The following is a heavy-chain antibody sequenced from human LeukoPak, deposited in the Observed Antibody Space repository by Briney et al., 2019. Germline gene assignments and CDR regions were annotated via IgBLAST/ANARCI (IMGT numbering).Heavy chain of an antibody. Sequence: PSETLSLTCTVSGGSSSSYQWSWIRQPPGKGLEWIGHTYHSGSTNYNPSLQSRVTISVDTSKNQFSLKVRSVTAADTAVYYCASAAVWLAFDQWGQGTLVTVSS. V-gene: IGHV4-59*08. D-gene: IGHD3-10*01. CDR1: GGSSSSYQ. CDR2: TYHSGST. J-gene: IGHJ4*02. CDR3: ASAAVWLAFDQ.